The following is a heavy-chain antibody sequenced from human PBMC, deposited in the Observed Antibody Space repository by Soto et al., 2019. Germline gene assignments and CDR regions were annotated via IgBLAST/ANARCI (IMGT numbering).Heavy chain of an antibody. CDR3: AKDHTGTSFFDY. CDR1: GFTFSSYG. V-gene: IGHV3-30*18. J-gene: IGHJ4*02. CDR2: ISYDGSNK. D-gene: IGHD1-7*01. Sequence: QVQLVESGGGVVQPGRSLRLSCAASGFTFSSYGMHWVRQAPGKGLEWVAVISYDGSNKYYADSVKGRYTISRDNSKNTLYLQMNSLRAEDTAVYYCAKDHTGTSFFDYWGQGTLVTVSS.